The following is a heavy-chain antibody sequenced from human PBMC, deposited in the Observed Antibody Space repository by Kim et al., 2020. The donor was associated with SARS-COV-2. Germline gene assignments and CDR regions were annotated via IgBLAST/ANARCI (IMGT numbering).Heavy chain of an antibody. V-gene: IGHV4-34*01. CDR3: ARALLRYYYDSSGYYYYFDY. CDR2: INHSGST. CDR1: GVSFSGYY. D-gene: IGHD3-22*01. J-gene: IGHJ4*02. Sequence: SETLSLTCAVYGVSFSGYYWSWIRQPPGKGLEWIGEINHSGSTNYNPSLKSRVTISVDTSKNQFSLKLSSVTAADTAVYYCARALLRYYYDSSGYYYYFDYWGQGTLVTVSS.